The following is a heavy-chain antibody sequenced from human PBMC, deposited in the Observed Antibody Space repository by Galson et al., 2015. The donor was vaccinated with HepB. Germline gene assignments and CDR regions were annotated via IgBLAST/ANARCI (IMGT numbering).Heavy chain of an antibody. CDR3: ARFDAVGKLVATFDY. V-gene: IGHV4-34*01. CDR1: GGSFSGYY. D-gene: IGHD5-12*01. J-gene: IGHJ4*02. CDR2: INHSGST. Sequence: ETLSLTCAVYGGSFSGYYWSWIRQPPGKGLEWIGEINHSGSTNYNPPLKSRVTISVDTSKNQFSLKLSSVTAADTAVYYCARFDAVGKLVATFDYWGQGTLVTVSS.